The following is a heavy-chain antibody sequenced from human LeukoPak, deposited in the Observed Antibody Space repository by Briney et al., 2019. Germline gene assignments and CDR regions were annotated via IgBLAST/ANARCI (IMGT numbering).Heavy chain of an antibody. CDR1: GFTSSSYE. Sequence: PGGSLRLSCAASGFTSSSYEMNWVRQAPGKGLEWVSYSSSGGSALYYADSVKGRFTISRDNAKNSLYLQMNSLRAEDTAVYYCVRDPAVAADDYWGQGTLVTVSS. V-gene: IGHV3-48*03. CDR3: VRDPAVAADDY. J-gene: IGHJ4*02. D-gene: IGHD6-19*01. CDR2: SSSGGSAL.